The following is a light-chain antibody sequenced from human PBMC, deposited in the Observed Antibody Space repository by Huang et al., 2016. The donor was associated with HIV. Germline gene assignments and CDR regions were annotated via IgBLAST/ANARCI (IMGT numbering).Light chain of an antibody. CDR1: QSVCKN. CDR2: GSS. Sequence: TRAVAPGESATLSCRASQSVCKNLAWYQQKPGQAPKLLIYGSSTRAAGIPARFSGSGSGTDFTLTISSLQSEDFAVYYCQQYNTSPRTFGQGTKVEV. J-gene: IGKJ1*01. V-gene: IGKV3-15*01. CDR3: QQYNTSPRT.